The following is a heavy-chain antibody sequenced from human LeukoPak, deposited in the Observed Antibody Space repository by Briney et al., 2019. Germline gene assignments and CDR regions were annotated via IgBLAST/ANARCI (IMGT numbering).Heavy chain of an antibody. Sequence: SETLSLTCAVSGGSISSNSYYWGWIRQPPGKGLEWIGSIYYSGSTYYNPSLKSRVTISVDTSKNQFSLKLSSVTAADTAVYYCAGGYSSSWYFGRGRGLHSPWGQGTLVTVSS. J-gene: IGHJ5*02. V-gene: IGHV4-39*01. CDR3: AGGYSSSWYFGRGRGLHSP. CDR2: IYYSGST. CDR1: GGSISSNSYY. D-gene: IGHD6-13*01.